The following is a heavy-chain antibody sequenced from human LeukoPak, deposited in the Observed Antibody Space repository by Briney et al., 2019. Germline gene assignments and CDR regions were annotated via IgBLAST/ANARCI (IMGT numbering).Heavy chain of an antibody. Sequence: GGSLRLSCAASGFTFSSNGMHWVRQAPGKGLEWVAVIWYDGSNKYYADSVKGRFTISRDNSKNTLYLQMNSLRAEDTAVYYCARDGITMVRGVIPSFFDYWGQGTLVTVSS. CDR2: IWYDGSNK. J-gene: IGHJ4*02. V-gene: IGHV3-33*01. CDR1: GFTFSSNG. CDR3: ARDGITMVRGVIPSFFDY. D-gene: IGHD3-10*01.